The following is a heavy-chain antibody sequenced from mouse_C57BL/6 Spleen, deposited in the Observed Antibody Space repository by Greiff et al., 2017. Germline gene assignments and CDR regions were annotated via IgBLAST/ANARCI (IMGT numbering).Heavy chain of an antibody. CDR2: IRSKSNNYAT. Sequence: EVKLMESGGGLVQPKGSLKLSCAASGFSFNTYAMNWVRQAPGKGLEWVARIRSKSNNYATYYADSVKDRFTISRDDSESMLYLQMNNLKTEDTAMYYCVRQGDGSVMDYWGQGTSVTVSS. J-gene: IGHJ4*01. V-gene: IGHV10-1*01. CDR1: GFSFNTYA. CDR3: VRQGDGSVMDY. D-gene: IGHD1-2*01.